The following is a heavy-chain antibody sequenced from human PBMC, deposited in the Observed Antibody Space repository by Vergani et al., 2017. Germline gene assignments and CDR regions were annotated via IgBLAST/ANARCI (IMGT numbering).Heavy chain of an antibody. J-gene: IGHJ6*02. D-gene: IGHD2-2*01. CDR2: IYYSGST. Sequence: QVQLQESGPGLVKPSQTLSLTCTVSGGSISSGGYYWSWIRQHPGKGLEWIGYIYYSGSTYYNPSLKSRVTISVDTSKNQFSLKLSSVTAADTAVYYCARDRREYQLLRAPYYYYGMDVWGQGTTVTVSS. CDR3: ARDRREYQLLRAPYYYYGMDV. V-gene: IGHV4-31*03. CDR1: GGSISSGGYY.